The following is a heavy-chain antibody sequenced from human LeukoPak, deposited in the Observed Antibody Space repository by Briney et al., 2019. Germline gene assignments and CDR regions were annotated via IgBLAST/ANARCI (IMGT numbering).Heavy chain of an antibody. CDR3: ARDWRIAAAGQSGMDV. V-gene: IGHV3-15*01. J-gene: IGHJ4*02. CDR2: IKSKTDGGTT. Sequence: GGSLRLSCAASGFTFSNAWMSWVRQAPGKGLDWVGRIKSKTDGGTTDYAAPVKGRFTISRDDSKNTLYLQMNSQRAEDTAVYYCARDWRIAAAGQSGMDVWGQGTLVTVSS. D-gene: IGHD6-13*01. CDR1: GFTFSNAW.